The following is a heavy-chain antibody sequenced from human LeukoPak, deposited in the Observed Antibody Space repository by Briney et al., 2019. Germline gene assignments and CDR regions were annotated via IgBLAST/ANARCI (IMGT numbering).Heavy chain of an antibody. CDR2: ISYDGSNK. V-gene: IGHV3-30*18. Sequence: GGSLRLSCAASGFTFSSYGMHWVRQAPGKGLEWVAVISYDGSNKYYADSVKGRFTISRDNSKNTLYLQMNSLRAEDTAVYYCAKEQYSSSQYYYHYMDVWGKGTTVTVSS. J-gene: IGHJ6*03. D-gene: IGHD6-13*01. CDR1: GFTFSSYG. CDR3: AKEQYSSSQYYYHYMDV.